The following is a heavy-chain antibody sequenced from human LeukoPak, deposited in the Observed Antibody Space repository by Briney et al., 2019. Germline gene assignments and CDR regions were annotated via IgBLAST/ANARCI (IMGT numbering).Heavy chain of an antibody. J-gene: IGHJ4*02. V-gene: IGHV3-66*02. Sequence: GGSLRLSSAASAFTLSSNYMSWVRQAPGKGLLCVSVLYSGGSRYYADSVKGRFTIPRDNSKNTLYLQMNSLKAEDTAVYYCAREGSAAAGKGEVYFDYWGQGTLVTVSS. CDR1: AFTLSSNY. D-gene: IGHD6-13*01. CDR2: LYSGGSR. CDR3: AREGSAAAGKGEVYFDY.